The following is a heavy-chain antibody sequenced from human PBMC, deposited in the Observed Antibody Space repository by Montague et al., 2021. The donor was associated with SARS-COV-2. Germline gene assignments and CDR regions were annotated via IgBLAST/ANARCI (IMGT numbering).Heavy chain of an antibody. CDR1: GGSISSSSYY. V-gene: IGHV4-39*01. Sequence: SETLSLTCTVSGGSISSSSYYWGWIRQPPGKGLEWIGSIYYSGSTYYNPSLKSRVTISVDTSKNQFSLKLSSVTAADTAVYYCARRRGGMYDYDSSGCYGGWIDPWGQGTLVTVSS. D-gene: IGHD3-22*01. CDR2: IYYSGST. CDR3: ARRRGGMYDYDSSGCYGGWIDP. J-gene: IGHJ5*02.